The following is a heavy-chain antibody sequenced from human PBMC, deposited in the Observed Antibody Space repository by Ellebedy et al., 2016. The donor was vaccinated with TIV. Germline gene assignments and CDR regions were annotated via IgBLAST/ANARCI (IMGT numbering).Heavy chain of an antibody. J-gene: IGHJ4*02. CDR3: GRGYSFGSGSAGY. CDR1: GFTFNNYW. V-gene: IGHV3-74*01. D-gene: IGHD6-19*01. Sequence: GESLKISXAASGFTFNNYWMYWVRQAPGKGLEWVAHVSSDGSVTGYADSVKGRVTTSRDNAENTLHLQLNRLRVEDTAVYYCGRGYSFGSGSAGYWGQGTQVTVSS. CDR2: VSSDGSVT.